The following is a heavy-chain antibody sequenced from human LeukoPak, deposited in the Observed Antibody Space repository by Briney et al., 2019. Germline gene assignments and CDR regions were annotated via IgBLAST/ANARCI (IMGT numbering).Heavy chain of an antibody. Sequence: PGGSLRLSCAASGFTFSSYSMNWVRQAPGKGLEWVSYISSSSSTIYYADAVKGRFTISRDNAKNSLYLQMNSLRAEDTAVYYCARGSEYQLLFGNWGQGTLVTVSS. CDR1: GFTFSSYS. CDR3: ARGSEYQLLFGN. CDR2: ISSSSSTI. J-gene: IGHJ4*02. D-gene: IGHD2-2*01. V-gene: IGHV3-48*01.